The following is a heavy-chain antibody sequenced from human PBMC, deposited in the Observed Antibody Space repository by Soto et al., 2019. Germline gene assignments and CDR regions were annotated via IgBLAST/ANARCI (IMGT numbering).Heavy chain of an antibody. CDR1: GYSFSTYD. Sequence: QVQLVQSGAEVKKPGASVKVYCKASGYSFSTYDINWVRQAAGQGLEWMGWVNPKSGNTDYAQRFRGRVTMTSNTTISTAYMELSALTPEDTAVYYCARPYCDMTSCYTDWVAPWGQVTLVTVSS. CDR3: ARPYCDMTSCYTDWVAP. V-gene: IGHV1-8*01. J-gene: IGHJ5*02. CDR2: VNPKSGNT. D-gene: IGHD2-2*02.